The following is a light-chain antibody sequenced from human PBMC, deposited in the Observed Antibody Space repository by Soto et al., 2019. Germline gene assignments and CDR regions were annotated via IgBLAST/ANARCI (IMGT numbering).Light chain of an antibody. CDR3: LQTSQPPPT. CDR1: QAISTS. V-gene: IGKV1-39*01. CDR2: EAT. Sequence: DIQMTQSPSSLSASVGDRVIISCRASQAISTSLNWYQQKPGKAPKLLIYEATSLQAGVPSRFSGSGSATYSPPPINPLQHEVFAPYHGLQTSQPPPTFGQGTKVDIK. J-gene: IGKJ2*01.